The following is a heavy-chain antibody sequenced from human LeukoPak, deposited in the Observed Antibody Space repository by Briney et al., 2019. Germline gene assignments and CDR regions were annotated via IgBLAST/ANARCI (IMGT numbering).Heavy chain of an antibody. Sequence: GGSLRLSCAASGFTFSSYTMHWVRQAPGKGLEWVAAISYDGSNKYYADSVKGRFTISRGNSKNTLYLQMNSLRAEDTAVYHCARAGGSGSYYQYYGMDVWGQGTTVTVSS. CDR2: ISYDGSNK. CDR3: ARAGGSGSYYQYYGMDV. CDR1: GFTFSSYT. V-gene: IGHV3-30-3*01. J-gene: IGHJ6*02. D-gene: IGHD3-10*01.